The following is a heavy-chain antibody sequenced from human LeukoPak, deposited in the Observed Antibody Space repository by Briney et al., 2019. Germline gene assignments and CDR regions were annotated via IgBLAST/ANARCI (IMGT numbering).Heavy chain of an antibody. J-gene: IGHJ4*02. CDR3: ARGDNNGWYSDY. CDR2: IIPIFGKA. V-gene: IGHV1-69*05. D-gene: IGHD6-19*01. CDR1: GGTSSSYA. Sequence: SVKVSCKASGGTSSSYAISWVRQVPGQGLEWMGGIIPIFGKANYAQKFQGRFTITTDESTNTAYMELSSLRFEDTAVYYCARGDNNGWYSDYWGQGTLVTVSS.